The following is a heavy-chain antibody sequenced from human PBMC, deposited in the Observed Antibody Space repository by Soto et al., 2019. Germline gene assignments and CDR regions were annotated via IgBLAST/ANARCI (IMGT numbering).Heavy chain of an antibody. Sequence: PGGSLRLSCAASGFTFSSYGMHWVRQAPGKGLEWVAVIWYDGSNKYYADSVKGRFTISRDNSKNTLYLKMNSLRAEDTAVYYCASAMGLQPSSYDCTAFDIWGQGTMVTVSS. CDR3: ASAMGLQPSSYDCTAFDI. V-gene: IGHV3-33*01. CDR2: IWYDGSNK. D-gene: IGHD3-22*01. CDR1: GFTFSSYG. J-gene: IGHJ3*02.